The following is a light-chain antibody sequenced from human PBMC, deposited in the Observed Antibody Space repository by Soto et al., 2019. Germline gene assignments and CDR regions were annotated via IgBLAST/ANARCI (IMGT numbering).Light chain of an antibody. CDR2: EVS. J-gene: IGLJ1*01. Sequence: QSVLTQPPSASGSPGQSVTISCTGTSSDVGGYNYVSWYQQHPGKAPKLMIYEVSKRPSGVPDRFSGSKSGNTASLTVSGLQAEVEADYYCSLSISGSTYVFGTGTKVTV. CDR3: SLSISGSTYV. V-gene: IGLV2-8*01. CDR1: SSDVGGYNY.